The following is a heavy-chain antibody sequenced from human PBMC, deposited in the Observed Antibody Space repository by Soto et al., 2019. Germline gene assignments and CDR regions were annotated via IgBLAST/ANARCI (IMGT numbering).Heavy chain of an antibody. CDR1: GGSISSGDYY. CDR2: IYYSGST. J-gene: IGHJ6*02. CDR3: ARAGVYSSSNYYYGMDV. D-gene: IGHD6-6*01. V-gene: IGHV4-30-4*01. Sequence: SETLSLTCTVSGGSISSGDYYWSWIRQPPGKGLEWIGYIYYSGSTYYNPSLKSRVTISVDTSKNQFSLKLSSVTAADTAVYYCARAGVYSSSNYYYGMDVWGQGTTVTVSS.